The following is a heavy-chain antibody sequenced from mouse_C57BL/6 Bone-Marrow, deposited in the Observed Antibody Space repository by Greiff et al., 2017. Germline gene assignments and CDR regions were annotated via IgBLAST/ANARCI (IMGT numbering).Heavy chain of an antibody. CDR1: GFTFSSYA. V-gene: IGHV5-4*01. Sequence: EVHLVESGGGLVKPGGSLKLSCAASGFTFSSYAMSWVRQTPEKRLEWVATISDGGSYTYYPDNVKGRFTISRDNAKNNLYLQMSHLKSEDTAMYYCARDHTPFDYWGQGTTLTVSS. CDR3: ARDHTPFDY. CDR2: ISDGGSYT. J-gene: IGHJ2*01.